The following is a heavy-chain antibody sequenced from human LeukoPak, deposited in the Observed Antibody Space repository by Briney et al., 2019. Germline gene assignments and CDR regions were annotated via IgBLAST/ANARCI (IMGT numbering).Heavy chain of an antibody. CDR1: GFTFSSYG. V-gene: IGHV3-23*01. CDR2: ISGSGVST. J-gene: IGHJ4*02. CDR3: AKDRESSGAGGYFDY. Sequence: GALRLSCAASGFTFSSYGTSWVRQAPGKGLEWVSTISGSGVSTYYADSVKGRFTISRDNSKNTLYLQMNSLRPEDTAVYYCAKDRESSGAGGYFDYWGQGTLVTVSS. D-gene: IGHD6-19*01.